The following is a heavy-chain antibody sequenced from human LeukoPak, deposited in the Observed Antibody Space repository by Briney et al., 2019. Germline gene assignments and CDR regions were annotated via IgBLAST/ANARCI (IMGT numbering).Heavy chain of an antibody. CDR2: ISSSSSYI. CDR3: ARTVTYYYGSGSFDLDY. Sequence: KAGGSLRLSCAASGFTFSSYSMNWVRQAPGKGLEWVSSISSSSSYIYYADSVKGRFPISRDNAKNSLYLQMNSLRAEDTAVYYCARTVTYYYGSGSFDLDYWGQGTLVTVSS. D-gene: IGHD3-10*01. CDR1: GFTFSSYS. J-gene: IGHJ4*02. V-gene: IGHV3-21*01.